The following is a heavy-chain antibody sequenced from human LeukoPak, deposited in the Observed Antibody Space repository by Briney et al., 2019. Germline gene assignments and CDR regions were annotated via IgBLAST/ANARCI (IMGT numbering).Heavy chain of an antibody. CDR2: MNPNSGNT. Sequence: ASVKVSCKASGYTFTSYDINWVRQATGRGLEWMGWMNPNSGNTGYAQKFQGRVTMTRNTSISTAYMELSSLRSEDTAVYYCARGGYSYGYITPPDYWGQGTLVTVSS. D-gene: IGHD5-18*01. J-gene: IGHJ4*02. CDR1: GYTFTSYD. CDR3: ARGGYSYGYITPPDY. V-gene: IGHV1-8*01.